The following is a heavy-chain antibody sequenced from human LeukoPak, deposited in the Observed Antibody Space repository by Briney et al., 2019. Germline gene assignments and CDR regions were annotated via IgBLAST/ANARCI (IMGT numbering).Heavy chain of an antibody. CDR2: IYYSGST. V-gene: IGHV4-59*01. CDR3: ARAEGDAYSSSWYRFDY. D-gene: IGHD6-13*01. J-gene: IGHJ4*02. Sequence: SETLSLTCTVSGGSISSYYWSWIRQPPGKGLEWIGYIYYSGSTNYNPSLKSRVTISVDTSKNQFSLKLSSVTAADTAVYYCARAEGDAYSSSWYRFDYWSQGTLVTVSS. CDR1: GGSISSYY.